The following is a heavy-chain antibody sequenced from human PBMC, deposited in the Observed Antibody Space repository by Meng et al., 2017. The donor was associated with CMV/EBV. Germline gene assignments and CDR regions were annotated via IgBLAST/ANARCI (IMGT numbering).Heavy chain of an antibody. CDR1: GTNLNTYW. D-gene: IGHD2-2*01. J-gene: IGHJ3*02. V-gene: IGHV3-74*01. CDR2: IYSDGITT. Sequence: GESLKISCEVSGTNLNTYWMHWVRQVPGKGLVWLSRIYSDGITTRYADSVKGRFTISRDNTKNTLYLQMTGLRAEDTAVYYCARNHVPAAISGDAFDIWGQGTMVTVSS. CDR3: ARNHVPAAISGDAFDI.